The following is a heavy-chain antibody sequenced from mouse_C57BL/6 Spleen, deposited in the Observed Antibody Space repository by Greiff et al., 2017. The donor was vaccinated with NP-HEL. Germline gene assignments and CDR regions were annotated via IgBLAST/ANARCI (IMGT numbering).Heavy chain of an antibody. CDR2: ISSGGDYI. CDR3: TRDTPYGSSQAWFAY. CDR1: GFTFSSYA. J-gene: IGHJ3*01. Sequence: EVHLVESGEGLVKPGGSLKLSCAASGFTFSSYAMSWVRQTPEKRLEWVAYISSGGDYIYYADTVKGRFTISRDNARNTLYLQMSSLKSEDTAMYYCTRDTPYGSSQAWFAYWGQGTLVTVSA. D-gene: IGHD1-1*01. V-gene: IGHV5-9-1*02.